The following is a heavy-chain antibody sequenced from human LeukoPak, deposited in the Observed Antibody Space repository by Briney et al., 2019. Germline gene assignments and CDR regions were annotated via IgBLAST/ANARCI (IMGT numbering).Heavy chain of an antibody. CDR2: IYLTGST. Sequence: PSETLSLTCTVSGASIRSDSFYWVWIRQPPGKGLEWIGSIYLTGSTNYNPSLKSRHTVSVDTSKDQFSLKLTSVIAADTAVYYCARAGFQSGGWFWYWGQGSLVTVSS. J-gene: IGHJ4*02. V-gene: IGHV4-39*02. D-gene: IGHD6-19*01. CDR3: ARAGFQSGGWFWY. CDR1: GASIRSDSFY.